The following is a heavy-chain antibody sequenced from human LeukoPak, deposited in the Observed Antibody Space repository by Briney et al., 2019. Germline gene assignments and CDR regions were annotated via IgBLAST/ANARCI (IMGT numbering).Heavy chain of an antibody. J-gene: IGHJ4*02. CDR3: ARGAATGPTLGLDY. V-gene: IGHV3-53*01. CDR1: GGSISSGDYY. Sequence: LSLTCTVSGGSISSGDYYWSWIRQAPGKGLEWVSVIYTGGTPYYADSVKGRFTISRDISKNTVYLQMNSLRVEDTAVYFCARGAATGPTLGLDYWGQGTLVTVSS. D-gene: IGHD6-13*01. CDR2: IYTGGTP.